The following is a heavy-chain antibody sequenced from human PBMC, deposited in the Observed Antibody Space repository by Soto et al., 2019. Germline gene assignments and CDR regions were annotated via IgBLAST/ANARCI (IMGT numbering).Heavy chain of an antibody. J-gene: IGHJ4*02. CDR3: AKSSSPYCSSTSCYTWDN. CDR1: GFTFSSYG. Sequence: QVQLVESGGGVVQPGRSLRLSCAASGFTFSSYGMHCVRQAPGKGLEWVAVISYDGSNKYYADSVKGRFTISRDNSKNTLYLQMNSLRAEDTAVYYCAKSSSPYCSSTSCYTWDNWGQGTLVTVSS. CDR2: ISYDGSNK. D-gene: IGHD2-2*02. V-gene: IGHV3-30*18.